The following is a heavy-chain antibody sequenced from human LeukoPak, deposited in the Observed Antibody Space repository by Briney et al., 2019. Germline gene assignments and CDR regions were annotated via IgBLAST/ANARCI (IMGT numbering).Heavy chain of an antibody. V-gene: IGHV4-34*01. Sequence: PSETLSLTCAVYGGSFSGYYWSWIRQPPGKGLEWIEEINHSGSTNYNPSLKSRVTISVDTSKNQFSLKLSSVTAADTAVYYCARRYCSSTSCLYYFDYWGQGTLVTVSS. J-gene: IGHJ4*02. CDR1: GGSFSGYY. D-gene: IGHD2-2*01. CDR3: ARRYCSSTSCLYYFDY. CDR2: INHSGST.